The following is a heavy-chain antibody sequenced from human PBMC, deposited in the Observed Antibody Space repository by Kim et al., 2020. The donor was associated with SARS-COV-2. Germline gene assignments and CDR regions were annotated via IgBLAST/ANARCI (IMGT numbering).Heavy chain of an antibody. V-gene: IGHV3-23*01. CDR3: AKSYYDSSGYYTFDY. J-gene: IGHJ4*02. CDR1: GFTFSSYA. D-gene: IGHD3-22*01. CDR2: ISGSGGST. Sequence: GGSLRLSCAASGFTFSSYAMSWVRQAPGKGLEWVSAISGSGGSTYYADSVKGRFTISRDNSKNTLYLQMNSLRAEDTAVYYCAKSYYDSSGYYTFDYWGQGTLVTVSS.